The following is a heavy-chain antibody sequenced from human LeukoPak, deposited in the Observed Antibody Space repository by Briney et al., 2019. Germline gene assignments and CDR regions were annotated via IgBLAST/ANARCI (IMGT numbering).Heavy chain of an antibody. V-gene: IGHV3-33*01. CDR1: GFTFSSYG. CDR2: IWYDGSNK. CDR3: ARDRSMSGWYIDL. D-gene: IGHD2/OR15-2a*01. Sequence: GRSLRLSCAASGFTFSSYGMHWVRQAPGKGLEWVAVIWYDGSNKYYPDSVQGRFTISRDNSKYTLYLQVNSLRAEDTAVYYCARDRSMSGWYIDLWGRGTLVTVSS. J-gene: IGHJ2*01.